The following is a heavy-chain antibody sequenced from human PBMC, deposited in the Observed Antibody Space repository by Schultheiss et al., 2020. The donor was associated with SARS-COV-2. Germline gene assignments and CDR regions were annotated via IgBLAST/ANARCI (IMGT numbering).Heavy chain of an antibody. CDR2: ISYDGSNK. CDR1: GFTFSDYY. V-gene: IGHV3-30*03. J-gene: IGHJ6*02. CDR3: ARDYCSSISCYGYV. Sequence: GGSLRLSCAASGFTFSDYYMSWIRQAPGKGLEWVAVISYDGSNKYYADSVKGRFTISRDNSKNTLYLQMNSLRADDTAVYYCARDYCSSISCYGYVWGQGTTVTVSS. D-gene: IGHD2-2*01.